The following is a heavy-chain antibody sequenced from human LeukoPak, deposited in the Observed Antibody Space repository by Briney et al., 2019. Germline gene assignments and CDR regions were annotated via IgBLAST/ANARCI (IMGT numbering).Heavy chain of an antibody. V-gene: IGHV1-2*02. Sequence: ASVKVSCKASGYTFTAYYLHWVRQAPGQGLEWMGWINPNNGGTNYAQKFQGRVTMTRDPSISTAYIELSRLKSDDTAVYYCASVYNSGWNFHYWGQGTLVTVSS. D-gene: IGHD6-19*01. CDR1: GYTFTAYY. CDR2: INPNNGGT. J-gene: IGHJ4*02. CDR3: ASVYNSGWNFHY.